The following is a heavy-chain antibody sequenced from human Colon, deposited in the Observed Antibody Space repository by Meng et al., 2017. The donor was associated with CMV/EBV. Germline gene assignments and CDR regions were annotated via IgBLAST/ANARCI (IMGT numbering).Heavy chain of an antibody. CDR2: IKSKTDGGTT. CDR1: GFSFPGYT. D-gene: IGHD4-17*01. J-gene: IGHJ4*02. CDR3: TTDRGTVY. Sequence: GESLKISCVASGFSFPGYTMNWVRQAPGKGLEWVGRIKSKTDGGTTDYAAPVKGRFTISRDDSKNTLYLQMNSLKTEDTAVYYCTTDRGTVYWGQGTLVTVSS. V-gene: IGHV3-15*01.